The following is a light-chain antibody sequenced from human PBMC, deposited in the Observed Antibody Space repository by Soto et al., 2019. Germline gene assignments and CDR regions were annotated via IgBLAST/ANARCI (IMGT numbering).Light chain of an antibody. CDR2: AAT. V-gene: IGKV1-39*01. Sequence: LQMTQSPTSTLASVADHVIITCLAGQNIISSLNWYQQKPWKAHKLMIYAATSLQSGVPSRFSGSGSGTDFTLTITSLQPEDFATYYCQQSYNSPTITFGQGTRVEIK. CDR3: QQSYNSPTIT. CDR1: QNIISS. J-gene: IGKJ5*01.